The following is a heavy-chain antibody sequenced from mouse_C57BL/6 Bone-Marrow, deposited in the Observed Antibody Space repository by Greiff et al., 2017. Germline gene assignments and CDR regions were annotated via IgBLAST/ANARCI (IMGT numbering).Heavy chain of an antibody. V-gene: IGHV5-9*01. J-gene: IGHJ3*01. CDR3: ARHGGFSWFAY. CDR1: GFTFSSYT. CDR2: ISGGGGNT. Sequence: EVQLVESGGGLVKPGGSLKLSCAASGFTFSSYTMSWVRQTPEKRLEWVATISGGGGNTYYPDSVKGRFTISRDNATNSLYLQMSSRRSEATDLYDCARHGGFSWFAYWGQGTMVTVSA.